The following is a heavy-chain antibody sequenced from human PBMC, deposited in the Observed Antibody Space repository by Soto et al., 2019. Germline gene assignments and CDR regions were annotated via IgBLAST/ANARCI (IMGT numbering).Heavy chain of an antibody. Sequence: QVQLVQSGAEVKKPGASVKVSCKASGYTFTSYAMHWVRQAPGQRLEWMGWINAGNGNTKYSQKFQGRVTITRDTTPSTAYMELSILRSEDTALYYCARKDGPDLDPSFDYWGQGTLVTVSS. J-gene: IGHJ4*02. CDR2: INAGNGNT. D-gene: IGHD1-1*01. CDR1: GYTFTSYA. CDR3: ARKDGPDLDPSFDY. V-gene: IGHV1-3*01.